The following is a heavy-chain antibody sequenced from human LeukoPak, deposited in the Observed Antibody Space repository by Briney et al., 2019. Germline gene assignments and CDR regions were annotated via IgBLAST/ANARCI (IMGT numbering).Heavy chain of an antibody. Sequence: ASVKVSCKASGYTFTSYGISWVRQAPGQGLEWMGWISAYNGNTNYAQKLQGRVTMTRDTSTSTVYMELSSLRSEDTAVYYCARESVPAASNWFDPWGQGTLVTVSS. V-gene: IGHV1-18*01. CDR3: ARESVPAASNWFDP. J-gene: IGHJ5*02. D-gene: IGHD2-2*01. CDR2: ISAYNGNT. CDR1: GYTFTSYG.